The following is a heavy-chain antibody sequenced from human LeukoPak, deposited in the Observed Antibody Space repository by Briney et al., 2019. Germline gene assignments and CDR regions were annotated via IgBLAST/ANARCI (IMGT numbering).Heavy chain of an antibody. CDR1: VFTFSSYA. CDR3: ARLNAFDP. Sequence: GGSLRLSCAASVFTFSSYAMHWVRQAPGKGLEWVAVISYDGSNKYYADSVKGRFTISRDNSKNTLYLQMNSLRAEDTAVYYCARLNAFDPWGQGTLVTVSS. J-gene: IGHJ5*02. V-gene: IGHV3-30*01. CDR2: ISYDGSNK.